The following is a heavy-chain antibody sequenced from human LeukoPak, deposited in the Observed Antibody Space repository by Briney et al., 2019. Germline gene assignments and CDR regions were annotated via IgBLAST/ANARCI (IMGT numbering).Heavy chain of an antibody. CDR1: GFTFSSYE. CDR3: AREGRGVTIFGVVMYAFDI. V-gene: IGHV3-20*04. J-gene: IGHJ3*02. Sequence: GGSLRLSCAASGFTFSSYEMNWVRQAPGKGLEWVSGINWNGGSTGYADSVKGRFTISRDNAKNSLYLQMNSLRAEDTALYYCAREGRGVTIFGVVMYAFDIWGQGTMVTVSS. D-gene: IGHD3-3*01. CDR2: INWNGGST.